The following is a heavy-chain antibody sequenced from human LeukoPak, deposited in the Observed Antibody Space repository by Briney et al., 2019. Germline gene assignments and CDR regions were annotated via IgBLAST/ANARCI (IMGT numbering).Heavy chain of an antibody. CDR3: ARGMSGYTEDPFDI. CDR1: GYIFTIYS. Sequence: ASVTVSFTASGYIFTIYSINWVRQAPGQGLEWMAWISGYNGNTNYAQKFHGRVTVSRDTSTSTAYMELSSLRSDDTAVYFCARGMSGYTEDPFDIWGQGTVVTVSS. CDR2: ISGYNGNT. D-gene: IGHD2-2*02. J-gene: IGHJ3*02. V-gene: IGHV1-18*01.